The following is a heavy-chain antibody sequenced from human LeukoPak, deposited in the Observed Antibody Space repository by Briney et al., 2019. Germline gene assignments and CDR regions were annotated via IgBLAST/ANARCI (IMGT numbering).Heavy chain of an antibody. Sequence: KPSETLSLTCTVCGVSINNYYWSWIRQPPGKGLEWIGYISYSGSTTYNPSFKSRVTISVDMSKNQFSLNLRSVTAADTAVYYCARDLEESGRYLRFDPWGQGTLVTVSS. CDR3: ARDLEESGRYLRFDP. D-gene: IGHD1-26*01. J-gene: IGHJ5*02. CDR2: ISYSGST. V-gene: IGHV4-59*01. CDR1: GVSINNYY.